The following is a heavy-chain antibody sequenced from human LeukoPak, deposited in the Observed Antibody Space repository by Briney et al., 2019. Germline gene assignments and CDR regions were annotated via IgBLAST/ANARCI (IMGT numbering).Heavy chain of an antibody. D-gene: IGHD6-13*01. CDR2: IYNSGST. CDR3: AREVVAAPGTVDY. J-gene: IGHJ4*01. CDR1: GFTFSDYY. Sequence: GSLRLSCAASGFTFSDYYMSWIRQAPGKGLEWIGYIYNSGSTNYNPSLKSRVTISVDTSKNQFSLKLSSVTAADTAVYYCAREVVAAPGTVDYWGQGTLVTVSS. V-gene: IGHV4-59*01.